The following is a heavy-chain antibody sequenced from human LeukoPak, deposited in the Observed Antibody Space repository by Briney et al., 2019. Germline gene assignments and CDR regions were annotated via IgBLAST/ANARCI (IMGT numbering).Heavy chain of an antibody. Sequence: GRSLRLSCAASGFTFDDYAMPWVRQAPGKGLEWVSGISWNSGSIGYADSVKSRFTISRDNAKNSLYLQMNSLRAEDMALYYRAKGRDFWSGFDYWGQGTLVTVSS. V-gene: IGHV3-9*03. J-gene: IGHJ4*02. CDR3: AKGRDFWSGFDY. D-gene: IGHD3-3*01. CDR2: ISWNSGSI. CDR1: GFTFDDYA.